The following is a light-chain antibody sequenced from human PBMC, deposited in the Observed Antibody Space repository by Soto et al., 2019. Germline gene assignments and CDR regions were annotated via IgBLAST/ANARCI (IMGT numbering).Light chain of an antibody. CDR2: GAS. Sequence: EIVLTQSPGTLSLSPGERATLSCRASQSVSNNYLAWYQQKPGQAPRLLIYGASNRATGIPDRFSGSGSGTDFTLTISRLEPEYFAVYYCQQYGSSGTVGQGTKVEIK. V-gene: IGKV3-20*01. CDR1: QSVSNNY. J-gene: IGKJ1*01. CDR3: QQYGSSGT.